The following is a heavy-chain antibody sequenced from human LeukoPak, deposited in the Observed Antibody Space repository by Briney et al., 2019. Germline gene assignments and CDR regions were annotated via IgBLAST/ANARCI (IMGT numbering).Heavy chain of an antibody. V-gene: IGHV3-64*01. J-gene: IGHJ4*02. CDR2: ISSNGGST. CDR3: AREDSWAYYFDY. CDR1: GFTFSSYA. D-gene: IGHD2-15*01. Sequence: GGSLRLSCAASGFTFSSYAMHWVRQAPGKGLEYVSAISSNGGSTYYANSVKGRFTISRDNSKNTLYLQMGSLRAEDMAVYYCAREDSWAYYFDYWGQGTLVTVSS.